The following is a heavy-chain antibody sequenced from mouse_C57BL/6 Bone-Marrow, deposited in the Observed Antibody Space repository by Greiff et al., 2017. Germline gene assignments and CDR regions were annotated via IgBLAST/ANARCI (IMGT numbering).Heavy chain of an antibody. D-gene: IGHD2-2*01. CDR3: ARRGYGYDKMAWFDY. V-gene: IGHV1-42*01. CDR1: GYSFTGYY. CDR2: INPSTGGT. J-gene: IGHJ3*01. Sequence: EVQLMESGPELVKPGASVKISCKASGYSFTGYYMNWVKQSPEKSLEWIGEINPSTGGTTYNQKFKAKATLTVAKSSSTAYMQLKSLTSEDSAVYDCARRGYGYDKMAWFDYGGRGTLVTVSA.